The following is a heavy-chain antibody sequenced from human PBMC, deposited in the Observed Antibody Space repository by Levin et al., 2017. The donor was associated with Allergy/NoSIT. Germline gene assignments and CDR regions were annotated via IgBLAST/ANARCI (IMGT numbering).Heavy chain of an antibody. D-gene: IGHD2-2*01. CDR2: MNSNSGNT. Sequence: ASVKVSCKTSGYTFSSYDIAWVRQAAGQGPEWMGWMNSNSGNTGYALQFRGRVSMTSDSSITTAYMELTSLESEDTAVYYCARAIRYQLLMEYWGQGTLVTVSS. V-gene: IGHV1-8*01. CDR1: GYTFSSYD. CDR3: ARAIRYQLLMEY. J-gene: IGHJ4*02.